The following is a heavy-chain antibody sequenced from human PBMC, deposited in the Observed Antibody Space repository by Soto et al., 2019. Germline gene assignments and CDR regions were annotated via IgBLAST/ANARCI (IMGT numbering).Heavy chain of an antibody. CDR3: AREFRGMERGFDY. CDR1: GFTFSSYS. D-gene: IGHD1-1*01. J-gene: IGHJ4*02. Sequence: EVQLVESGGGLVKPGGSLRLSCAASGFTFSSYSMNWVRQAPGKGLEWDSSISSSSSYIYYADSVKGRFTISRDNAKNSLYLQMNSLRAEDTAVYYCAREFRGMERGFDYWGQGTLVTVSS. V-gene: IGHV3-21*01. CDR2: ISSSSSYI.